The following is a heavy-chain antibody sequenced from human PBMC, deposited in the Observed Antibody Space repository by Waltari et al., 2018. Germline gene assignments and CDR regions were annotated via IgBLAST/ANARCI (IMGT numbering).Heavy chain of an antibody. D-gene: IGHD5-18*01. V-gene: IGHV1-69-2*01. CDR2: VDPEDGET. J-gene: IGHJ4*02. CDR3: ASYSYGYGFDY. Sequence: EVQLVQSGAEVKKPGATVKITCKASGYTFTEYYMNWVQQAPGKGLEWMGRVDPEDGETIYAEKFQGRVTITADTSTDTAYMELSSLRSEDTAVYYCASYSYGYGFDYWGQGTLVTVSS. CDR1: GYTFTEYY.